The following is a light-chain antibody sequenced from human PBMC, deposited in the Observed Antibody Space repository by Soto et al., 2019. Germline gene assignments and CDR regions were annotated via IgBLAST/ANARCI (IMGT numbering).Light chain of an antibody. Sequence: EIVLTQSPGTLSLSPGERATLSCRASQSVSSSHLAWYQQKPGQAPRLLISGASSRATGIPDSFTGSGSGTDFTLTISRLEPEDFAVYYCQQYGSSPRTFGQGTKVEIK. CDR3: QQYGSSPRT. CDR1: QSVSSSH. J-gene: IGKJ1*01. CDR2: GAS. V-gene: IGKV3-20*01.